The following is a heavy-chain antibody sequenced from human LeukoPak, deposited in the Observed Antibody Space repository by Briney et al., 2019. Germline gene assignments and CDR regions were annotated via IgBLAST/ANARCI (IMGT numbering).Heavy chain of an antibody. Sequence: SETLSLTCTVSGASTASHYWTWLRQPPGKELEWIAYMFDTVSTKSNPSLKSRLTLSVDTSKKQLSLRLSSVTAADTAVYYCATIKRGSTYGYFDLWGQGIKVTVSS. J-gene: IGHJ4*02. CDR3: ATIKRGSTYGYFDL. D-gene: IGHD5-18*01. CDR1: GASTASHY. CDR2: MFDTVST. V-gene: IGHV4-59*11.